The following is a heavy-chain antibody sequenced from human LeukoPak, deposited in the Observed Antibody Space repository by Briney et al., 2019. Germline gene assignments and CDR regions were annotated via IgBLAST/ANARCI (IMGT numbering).Heavy chain of an antibody. CDR1: GGSFSGYY. CDR3: ARARSANYYYGSGSYYNGGWFDP. CDR2: INHSGST. Sequence: PSETLPLTCAVYGGSFSGYYWSWIRQPPGKGLEWIGEINHSGSTNYNPSLKSRVTISVDTSKNQFSLKLSSVTAADTAVYYCARARSANYYYGSGSYYNGGWFDPWGQGTLVTVSS. V-gene: IGHV4-34*01. J-gene: IGHJ5*02. D-gene: IGHD3-10*01.